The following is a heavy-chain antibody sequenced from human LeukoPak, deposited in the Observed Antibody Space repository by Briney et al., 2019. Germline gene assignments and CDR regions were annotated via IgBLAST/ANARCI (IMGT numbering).Heavy chain of an antibody. J-gene: IGHJ6*02. CDR3: ARDFGQRRDFYYYGLDV. V-gene: IGHV3-30*02. CDR2: IRYDGSNK. CDR1: GFSFSNYA. D-gene: IGHD3-3*01. Sequence: GGSLRLSCEASGFSFSNYAMHWVRQAPGKGLEWVAFIRYDGSNKYYADSVKGRFTISRDNAKNSLYLQMNSLRAEDTALYYCARDFGQRRDFYYYGLDVWGQGTTVTVSS.